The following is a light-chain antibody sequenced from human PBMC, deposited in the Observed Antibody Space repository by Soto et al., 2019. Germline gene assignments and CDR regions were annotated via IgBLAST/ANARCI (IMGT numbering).Light chain of an antibody. CDR3: MQATQPYT. CDR1: QSLVHSDGNSY. V-gene: IGKV2-24*01. J-gene: IGKJ2*01. CDR2: MIS. Sequence: DFVMTQTPLSSPVTLGQPASISCRSSQSLVHSDGNSYLSWLHQRPGQPPRLLIYMISNRFSGVPDRFSGSGEGTDFTLKISRVEHEDVGVYYCMQATQPYTFGQGTKLEMK.